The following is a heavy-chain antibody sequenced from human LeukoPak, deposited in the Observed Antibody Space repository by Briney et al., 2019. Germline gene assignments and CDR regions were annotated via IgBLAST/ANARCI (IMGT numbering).Heavy chain of an antibody. CDR2: IYYSGST. D-gene: IGHD5-24*01. CDR3: AGGGVEMATTPSYYFDY. J-gene: IGHJ4*02. Sequence: PSETLSLTCTVPGGSISSYYWSSIRQPPGKGLEWIGYIYYSGSTNYNPSLKRRVTISVATSKSQFSLKLRSVTAADTAVYYCAGGGVEMATTPSYYFDYWGQGTLVTVSS. CDR1: GGSISSYY. V-gene: IGHV4-59*01.